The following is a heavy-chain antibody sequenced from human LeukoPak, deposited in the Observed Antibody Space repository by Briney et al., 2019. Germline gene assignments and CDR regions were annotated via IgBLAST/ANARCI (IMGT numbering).Heavy chain of an antibody. CDR3: ARDSYDSSGYHAFDI. CDR1: GFTFSDYY. V-gene: IGHV3-11*01. Sequence: GGSLRLSCAASGFTFSDYYMSWIRQAPGKGLEWVSYISSSGSTIYYADSVKGRFTISRDNAKNSLYLQMNSLRAEDTAVYYCARDSYDSSGYHAFDIWGQGTTVTVSS. J-gene: IGHJ3*02. CDR2: ISSSGSTI. D-gene: IGHD3-22*01.